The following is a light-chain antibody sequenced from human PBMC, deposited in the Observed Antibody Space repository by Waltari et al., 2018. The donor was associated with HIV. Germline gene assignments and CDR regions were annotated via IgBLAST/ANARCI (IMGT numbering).Light chain of an antibody. V-gene: IGLV1-47*01. CDR2: RNN. CDR1: RSNIGSKY. Sequence: QSVLTQPPSASGTPGQRVTIPCSGSRSNIGSKYVYWYQQLPGTAPKLLIYRNNQRPSGVPDRFSGSKSGTSASLAISGLRSEDEADYYCTAWDDSLSGVVFGGGTKLTVL. J-gene: IGLJ2*01. CDR3: TAWDDSLSGVV.